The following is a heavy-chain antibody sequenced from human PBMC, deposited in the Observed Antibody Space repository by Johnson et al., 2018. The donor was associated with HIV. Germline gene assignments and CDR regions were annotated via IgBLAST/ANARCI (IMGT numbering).Heavy chain of an antibody. CDR2: ITHDGSKK. V-gene: IGHV3-30*04. Sequence: QMQLVESGGGVVQPGRSLRLSCVASGFTFSRYAVHWFRQAPGKGLEWVAIITHDGSKKYYADSVQGRFTISSDDSKNTLYLQMSSLRPEDTAVYYCARDDIQILGGYSSNWPENSFDVWGQGTMVTVSS. CDR3: ARDDIQILGGYSSNWPENSFDV. J-gene: IGHJ3*01. D-gene: IGHD6-13*01. CDR1: GFTFSRYA.